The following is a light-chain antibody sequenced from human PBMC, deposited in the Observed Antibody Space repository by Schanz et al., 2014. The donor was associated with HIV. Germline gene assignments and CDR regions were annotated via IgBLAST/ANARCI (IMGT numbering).Light chain of an antibody. V-gene: IGLV2-23*02. J-gene: IGLJ1*01. CDR3: CSYAGSSTYV. CDR1: SSDVGSYNL. Sequence: QSALPQPASVSGSPGQSITISCTGTSSDVGSYNLVSWYQQHPGKAPKLMIYEVSKRPSGVSNRFSGSKSGITASLTISGLQAEDEADYYCCSYAGSSTYVFGTGTKLTVL. CDR2: EVS.